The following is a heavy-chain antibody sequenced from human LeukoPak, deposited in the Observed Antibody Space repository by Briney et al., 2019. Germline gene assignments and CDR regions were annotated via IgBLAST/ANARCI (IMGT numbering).Heavy chain of an antibody. J-gene: IGHJ4*02. CDR1: GYTFTSYG. Sequence: GASVKVSCKASGYTFTSYGISWVRQAPGQGLEWMGWISAYNGNTNYAQKLQVRVTMTTDTSTSTAYMELRSLRSDDTAVYYCARDPSKNDFWSAYPSPFDYWGQGTLVTVSS. D-gene: IGHD3-3*01. V-gene: IGHV1-18*01. CDR3: ARDPSKNDFWSAYPSPFDY. CDR2: ISAYNGNT.